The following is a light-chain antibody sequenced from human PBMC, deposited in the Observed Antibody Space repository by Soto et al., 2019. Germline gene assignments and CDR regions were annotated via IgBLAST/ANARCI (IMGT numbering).Light chain of an antibody. CDR2: EVT. V-gene: IGLV2-8*01. Sequence: QSVLTQPPSASGSPGQSVTISCAGSSSDIGASNSVSWYQQHPGKAPKLLISEVTKRPSGVPDRFSGSKSGNTASLTVSGLEADDEADYYCGSKAGSNKHVVFGGGTKVIVL. J-gene: IGLJ2*01. CDR3: GSKAGSNKHVV. CDR1: SSDIGASNS.